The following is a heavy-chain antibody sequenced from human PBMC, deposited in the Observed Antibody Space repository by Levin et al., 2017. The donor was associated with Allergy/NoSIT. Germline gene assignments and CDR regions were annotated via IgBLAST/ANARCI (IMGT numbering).Heavy chain of an antibody. CDR3: AKWITEVVTLYSSNHNDK. J-gene: IGHJ4*02. V-gene: IGHV3-23*01. D-gene: IGHD6-13*01. CDR2: ISGRDDRT. CDR1: GFTFDHYA. Sequence: GESLKISCAASGFTFDHYAMSWVRQAPGKGLEWVSAISGRDDRTFYADSVKGRFTISRDNSKNTLYLQMNSLRVDDTAVYYCAKWITEVVTLYSSNHNDKWGQGTLVTVSS.